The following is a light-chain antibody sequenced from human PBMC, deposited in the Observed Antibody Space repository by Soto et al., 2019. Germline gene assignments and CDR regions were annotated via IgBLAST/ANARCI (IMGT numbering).Light chain of an antibody. CDR1: QGVGST. CDR3: QHYKTWPLS. J-gene: IGKJ4*01. V-gene: IGKV3-15*01. CDR2: DAS. Sequence: ELVLTQSPATLSVSPGERATLSCRASQGVGSTLAWYQQAPGKAPRLLIYDASTRATGIPARFSGDGSGTEFTLTISSLQSDDIAVYYCQHYKTWPLSFGGGTRVEI.